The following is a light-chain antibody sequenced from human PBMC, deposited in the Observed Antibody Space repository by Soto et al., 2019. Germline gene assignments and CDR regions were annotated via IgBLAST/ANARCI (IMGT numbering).Light chain of an antibody. CDR3: QQSYSNPKT. CDR1: QSISNY. J-gene: IGKJ1*01. CDR2: AAS. V-gene: IGKV1-39*01. Sequence: DLPMTQSPSSLSASVGDRVTITCRASQSISNYLNWYQQKPGEAPHLLIYAASTLQSGVPSRFSGSGSGTDFTLTISTLQPEDFATYYCQQSYSNPKTFGQGTKVEIK.